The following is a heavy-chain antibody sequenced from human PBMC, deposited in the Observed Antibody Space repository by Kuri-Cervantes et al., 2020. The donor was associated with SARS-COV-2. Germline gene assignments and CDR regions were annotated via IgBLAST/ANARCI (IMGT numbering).Heavy chain of an antibody. CDR1: GFTVSGIC. V-gene: IGHV3-53*01. J-gene: IGHJ4*02. CDR2: IYSGGST. CDR3: ARARGTGLDY. Sequence: GESMKISCAASGFTVSGICMSWVRQAPGKGLEWVSVIYSGGSTYYAESVKGRFTISRDNSENTLYLQMNSLRAGDTAVYYCARARGTGLDYWGQGTLVTVSS. D-gene: IGHD3-16*01.